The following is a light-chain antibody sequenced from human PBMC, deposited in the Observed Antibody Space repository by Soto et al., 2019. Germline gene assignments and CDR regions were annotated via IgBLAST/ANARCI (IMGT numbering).Light chain of an antibody. CDR1: SGHSSYA. CDR2: LNSDGSH. Sequence: QSVLTQSPSASASLGASVKLTCTLSSGHSSYAIAWHQQQPEKGPRYLMKLNSDGSHSKGDGIPDRFSGSSSGAERYLTISSLQSEDEADYSRQTWGPGIRVFGGGTRLTAL. J-gene: IGLJ3*02. V-gene: IGLV4-69*01. CDR3: QTWGPGIRV.